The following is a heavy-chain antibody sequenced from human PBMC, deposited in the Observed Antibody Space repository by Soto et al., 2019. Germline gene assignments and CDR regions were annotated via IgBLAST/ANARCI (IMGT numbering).Heavy chain of an antibody. J-gene: IGHJ4*02. CDR2: ISSDAITT. CDR1: GFTFSRYW. D-gene: IGHD5-12*01. CDR3: AKECGTMATDS. Sequence: GGSLRLSCAASGFTFSRYWLHWVRQAPGKGLEWVSRISSDAITTSYADSVKGRFTISRDNAKNTLYLQMNSLGAGDTAVYYCAKECGTMATDSWGQGTLVTVSS. V-gene: IGHV3-74*01.